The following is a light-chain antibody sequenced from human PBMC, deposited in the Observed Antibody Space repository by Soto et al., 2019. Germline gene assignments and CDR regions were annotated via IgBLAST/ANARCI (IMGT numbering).Light chain of an antibody. CDR1: SSDVGGYNY. CDR2: EVS. CDR3: SSYTSSSTPYV. V-gene: IGLV2-14*01. J-gene: IGLJ1*01. Sequence: VLTQPASVSGSPGQSITISCTGTSSDVGGYNYVSWYQQHPGKAPKLMIYEVSNRPSGVSNRFSGSKSGNTASLTISGLQAEDEADYYCSSYTSSSTPYVFGTGTKV.